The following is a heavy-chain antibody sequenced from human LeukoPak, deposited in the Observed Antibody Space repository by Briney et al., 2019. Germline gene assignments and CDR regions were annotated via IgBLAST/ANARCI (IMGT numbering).Heavy chain of an antibody. CDR2: INHSGST. J-gene: IGHJ4*02. Sequence: SETLSLTCAVYGGSFSGYYWSWIRQPPGKGLEWIGEINHSGSTNYNPSLKSRVTISVDTSKNQFSLKLSSVTAADTAVYYCARVLRYQLLLERYFDYWGQGTLVTVSS. D-gene: IGHD2-2*01. V-gene: IGHV4-34*01. CDR3: ARVLRYQLLLERYFDY. CDR1: GGSFSGYY.